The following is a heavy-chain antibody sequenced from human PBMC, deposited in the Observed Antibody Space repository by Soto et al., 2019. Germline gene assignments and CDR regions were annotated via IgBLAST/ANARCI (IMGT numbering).Heavy chain of an antibody. V-gene: IGHV1-2*02. CDR1: GYTFTDFY. CDR2: INPKNGGI. Sequence: ASVKVSCKSSGYTFTDFYIHWVRQAPGQGLEWVGWINPKNGGINYAQKFQGRVTMTRDTYVNTSYMDLNRLNFDDSAIYYCVRGQSVLYLDLWGRGTQVTVSS. D-gene: IGHD1-20*01. J-gene: IGHJ1*01. CDR3: VRGQSVLYLDL.